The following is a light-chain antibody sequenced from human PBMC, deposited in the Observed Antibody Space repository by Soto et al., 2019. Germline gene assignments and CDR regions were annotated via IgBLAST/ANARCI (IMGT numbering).Light chain of an antibody. J-gene: IGKJ5*01. CDR3: QHYGSSTWIS. CDR1: QSVSSRY. V-gene: IGKV3-20*01. Sequence: EIVLTQSPGTLSLSPGERATLSCRASQSVSSRYLAWYQQKPGQAPRLLIYGASSRATGIPDRFSGSGSGTDFTLTISRLEPEDFAVYYCQHYGSSTWISFGQGTRLEIK. CDR2: GAS.